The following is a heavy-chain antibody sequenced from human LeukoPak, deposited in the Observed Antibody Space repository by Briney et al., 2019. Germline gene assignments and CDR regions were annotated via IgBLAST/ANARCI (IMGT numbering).Heavy chain of an antibody. J-gene: IGHJ3*02. CDR1: GYTFTSYA. CDR3: AADLLGYCSGGSCLVYPLLAFDI. V-gene: IGHV1-3*01. D-gene: IGHD2-15*01. CDR2: INAGNGNT. Sequence: ASVKVSCKASGYTFTSYAMHWVRQAPGQRLEWMGWINAGNGNTKYSQKFQGRVTITRDTSASTAYMELSSLRSEDTAVYYCAADLLGYCSGGSCLVYPLLAFDIWGQGTMVTVSS.